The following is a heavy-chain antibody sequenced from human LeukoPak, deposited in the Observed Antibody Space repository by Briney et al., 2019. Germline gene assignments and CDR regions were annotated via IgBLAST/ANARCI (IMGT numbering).Heavy chain of an antibody. J-gene: IGHJ4*02. Sequence: ASVKVSCKASGGTFSSYAISWVRQAPGQGLEWMGRIIPILGIANYAQKFQGRVTITADESTSTAYVELSSLRSEDTAVYYCARDLGGWFDYWGQGTLVTVSS. CDR1: GGTFSSYA. D-gene: IGHD6-19*01. CDR2: IIPILGIA. CDR3: ARDLGGWFDY. V-gene: IGHV1-69*04.